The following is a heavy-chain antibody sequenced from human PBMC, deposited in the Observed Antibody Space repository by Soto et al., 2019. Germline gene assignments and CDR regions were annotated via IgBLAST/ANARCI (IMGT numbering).Heavy chain of an antibody. V-gene: IGHV1-18*01. CDR3: ARAMGSSPVDV. CDR1: GYTFTSYG. D-gene: IGHD3-10*01. CDR2: ISAYSGNT. J-gene: IGHJ6*04. Sequence: ASVKVSCKASGYTFTSYGISWVRQAPGQGLEWMGWISAYSGNTSYAQKLQGRVTMTTNTSISTAYMELSSLRSEDTAVYYCARAMGSSPVDVWGKGTTVTVSS.